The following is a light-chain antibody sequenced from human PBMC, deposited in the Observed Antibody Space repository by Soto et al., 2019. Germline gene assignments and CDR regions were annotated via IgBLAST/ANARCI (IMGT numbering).Light chain of an antibody. CDR1: ENIFKC. CDR2: AAS. CDR3: QHYNTQSIT. J-gene: IGKJ4*01. Sequence: DIQLIQSPATLSASVGDRITITCRASENIFKCLAWYQQRSGRAPNLLIYAASDLETGVPSRFSGRGSGTEFTLTIDILQPDDSATYYCQHYNTQSITFGGGTKVDVK. V-gene: IGKV1-5*01.